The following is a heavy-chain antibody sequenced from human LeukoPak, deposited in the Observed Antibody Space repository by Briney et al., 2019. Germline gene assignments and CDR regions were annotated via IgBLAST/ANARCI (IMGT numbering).Heavy chain of an antibody. D-gene: IGHD3-22*01. V-gene: IGHV3-48*01. Sequence: PGGSLRLSCAASGFTFSSYGMHWVRQAPGKGLEWVSYISSSSSTIYYADSVKGRFTISRDNAKNSLYLQMNSLRAEDTAVYYCARDRASYYDSSGYPLYYYGMDVWGQGTTVTVSS. CDR1: GFTFSSYG. CDR2: ISSSSSTI. J-gene: IGHJ6*02. CDR3: ARDRASYYDSSGYPLYYYGMDV.